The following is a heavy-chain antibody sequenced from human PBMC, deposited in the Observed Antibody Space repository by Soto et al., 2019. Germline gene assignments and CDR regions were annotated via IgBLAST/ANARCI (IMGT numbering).Heavy chain of an antibody. D-gene: IGHD3-22*01. Sequence: PGGALRLSCAASGFTFRSYSMNWVRPASGKGLEWVSSISSSSSYIYYADSVKGRFTISRDNAKNSLYLQMNSLRAEDTAVYYCARDFVYYYDSSGYFPFNIWGQGTMVT. V-gene: IGHV3-21*01. CDR3: ARDFVYYYDSSGYFPFNI. CDR1: GFTFRSYS. CDR2: ISSSSSYI. J-gene: IGHJ3*02.